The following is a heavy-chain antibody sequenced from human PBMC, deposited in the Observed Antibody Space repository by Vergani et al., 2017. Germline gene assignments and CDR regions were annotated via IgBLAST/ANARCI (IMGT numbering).Heavy chain of an antibody. CDR3: TREYYDFWSGHRPYYYYMDV. J-gene: IGHJ6*03. CDR2: IRTKSQGETT. CDR1: GFTFGDDA. V-gene: IGHV3-49*03. D-gene: IGHD3-3*01. Sequence: EVQLVESGGELVQPGRPLRLSCTASGFTFGDDAISWFRQAPGKGPEWVAFIRTKSQGETTEYAASVKGRFFISRNDSKGVAYLQMNSLRTEDTAVYFCTREYYDFWSGHRPYYYYMDVWGKGTTVTVSS.